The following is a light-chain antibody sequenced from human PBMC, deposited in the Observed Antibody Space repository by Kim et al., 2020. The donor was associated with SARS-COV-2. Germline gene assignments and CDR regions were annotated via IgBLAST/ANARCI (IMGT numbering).Light chain of an antibody. Sequence: LALSPGERATLSCRASRSRDSSDLSWYQQKPGQAPRLLIHGASSRATGIPDRFSGRGSGTDFTLTISRLEPEDFAIYYCQQFGATFGGGTKVDIK. CDR3: QQFGAT. CDR1: RSRDSSD. J-gene: IGKJ4*01. CDR2: GAS. V-gene: IGKV3-20*01.